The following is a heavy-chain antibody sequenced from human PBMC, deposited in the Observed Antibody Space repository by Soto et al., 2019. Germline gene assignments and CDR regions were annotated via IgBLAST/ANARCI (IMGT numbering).Heavy chain of an antibody. J-gene: IGHJ5*02. CDR2: IYHSGST. CDR1: SGSISSSNW. CDR3: AGRRGDFWSGYTWFDP. D-gene: IGHD3-3*01. Sequence: SETLSLTCAVSSGSISSSNWWSWVRQPPGKGLEWIGEIYHSGSTNYNPSLKSRVTISVDKSKNQFSLKLSSVTAADTAVYYCAGRRGDFWSGYTWFDPWGQGTLVTVSS. V-gene: IGHV4-4*02.